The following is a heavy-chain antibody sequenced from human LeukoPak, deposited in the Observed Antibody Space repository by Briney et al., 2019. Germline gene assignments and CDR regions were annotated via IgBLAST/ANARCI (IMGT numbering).Heavy chain of an antibody. J-gene: IGHJ4*02. CDR1: GSRFTSYW. CDR3: ARYTTGDFDY. D-gene: IGHD1-1*01. V-gene: IGHV5-10-1*01. Sequence: GAPLKISSKGSGSRFTSYWISWVRQMPGKGREWMGRIDPSDSYPNYSPSFQGHVTISADKSISTAYLQWSSLKASDTAMYYCARYTTGDFDYWGQGTLVTVSS. CDR2: IDPSDSYP.